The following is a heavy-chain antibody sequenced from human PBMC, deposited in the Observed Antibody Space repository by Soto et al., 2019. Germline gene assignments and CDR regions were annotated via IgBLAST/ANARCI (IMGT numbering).Heavy chain of an antibody. D-gene: IGHD5-12*01. CDR2: IIPIFGAA. CDR3: ARAEMATRADYYYGMDV. Sequence: SVKVSCKASGGTFSSYAISWVRQAPGQGLEWMGGIIPIFGAANYAQKFQGRVTITADESTSTAYMELSSLRSEDTAVYYCARAEMATRADYYYGMDVWGQGTTVTVSS. J-gene: IGHJ6*02. CDR1: GGTFSSYA. V-gene: IGHV1-69*13.